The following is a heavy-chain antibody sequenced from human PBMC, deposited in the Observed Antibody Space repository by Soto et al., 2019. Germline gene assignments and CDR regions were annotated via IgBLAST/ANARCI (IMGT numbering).Heavy chain of an antibody. V-gene: IGHV3-33*01. CDR3: ARVGILTGYSPKAYYYYGMDV. CDR2: IWYDGSNK. Sequence: GGSLRLSCAASGFTFSSYGMHWVRQAPGKGLEWVAVIWYDGSNKYYADSVKGRFTISRDNSKNTLYLQMNSLRAEDTAVYYCARVGILTGYSPKAYYYYGMDVWGQGTTVTVSS. CDR1: GFTFSSYG. J-gene: IGHJ6*02. D-gene: IGHD3-9*01.